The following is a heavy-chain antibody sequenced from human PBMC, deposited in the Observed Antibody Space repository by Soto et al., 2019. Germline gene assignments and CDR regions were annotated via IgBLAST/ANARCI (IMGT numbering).Heavy chain of an antibody. CDR3: ARGRYGDY. CDR2: ISAHNGNT. V-gene: IGHV1-18*01. J-gene: IGHJ4*02. D-gene: IGHD1-1*01. CDR1: GYAFTTYG. Sequence: QVHLVQSGAEVKKPGASVKVSCKGSGYAFTTYGLTWVRQAPGQGLEWMGWISAHNGNTNYAQKLQGRVTATRDTSTSKAYMELRSLRSGDTAVYYCARGRYGDYWGQGALVTVSS.